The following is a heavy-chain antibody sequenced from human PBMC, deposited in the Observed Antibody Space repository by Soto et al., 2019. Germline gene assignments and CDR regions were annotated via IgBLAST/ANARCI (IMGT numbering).Heavy chain of an antibody. J-gene: IGHJ4*02. CDR1: GFTFSSYA. CDR2: ISYDGSNK. Sequence: QVQLVESGGGVVQPGRSLRLSCAASGFTFSSYAMHWIRQAPGKGLEWVAVISYDGSNKYYADSVKGRFTISRDNSKNTLYLQMNSLRAEDTAVYYCARGLAAADTLDYWGQGTLVTVSS. D-gene: IGHD6-13*01. CDR3: ARGLAAADTLDY. V-gene: IGHV3-30-3*01.